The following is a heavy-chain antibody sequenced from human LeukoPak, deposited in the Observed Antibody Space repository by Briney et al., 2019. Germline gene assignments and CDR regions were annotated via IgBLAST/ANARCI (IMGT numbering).Heavy chain of an antibody. Sequence: ASVKVSCKASGYTFTGYYMHWVRQAPEQGLEWMGWINPNSGGTNYAQKFQGRVTMTRDTSISTAYMELSRLRSDDTAVYYCARDLYYYDSSGYYYASIYYYGMDVWGQGTTVTVSS. V-gene: IGHV1-2*02. D-gene: IGHD3-22*01. CDR3: ARDLYYYDSSGYYYASIYYYGMDV. CDR1: GYTFTGYY. CDR2: INPNSGGT. J-gene: IGHJ6*02.